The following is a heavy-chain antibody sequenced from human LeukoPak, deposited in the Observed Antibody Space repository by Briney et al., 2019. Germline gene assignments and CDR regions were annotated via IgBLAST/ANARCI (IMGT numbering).Heavy chain of an antibody. CDR2: ISCSGGST. CDR1: GFTFSSYD. CDR3: AKDLYSSGSLASPNAFDI. V-gene: IGHV3-23*01. Sequence: GGSLRLSCAASGFTFSSYDMSWVRQAPGKGLEWVTAISCSGGSTYYADSERGRLTISGDYYKNTLYLHMNSLRAEDTAAYDCAKDLYSSGSLASPNAFDIWGQGTMVTVSS. J-gene: IGHJ3*02. D-gene: IGHD6-19*01.